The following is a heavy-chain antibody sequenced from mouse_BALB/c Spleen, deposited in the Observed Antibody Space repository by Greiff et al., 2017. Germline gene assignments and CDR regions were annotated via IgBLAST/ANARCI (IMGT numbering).Heavy chain of an antibody. D-gene: IGHD2-3*01. V-gene: IGHV5-9*03. CDR2: ISSGGGNT. CDR1: GFTFSSYT. CDR3: ARTLYDGYYDYYAMDY. Sequence: EVHLVESGGGLVKPGGSLKLSCAASGFTFSSYTMSWVRQTPEKRLEWVATISSGGGNTYYPDSVKGRFTISRDNAKNNLYLQMSSLRSEDTALYYCARTLYDGYYDYYAMDYWGQGTSVTVSS. J-gene: IGHJ4*01.